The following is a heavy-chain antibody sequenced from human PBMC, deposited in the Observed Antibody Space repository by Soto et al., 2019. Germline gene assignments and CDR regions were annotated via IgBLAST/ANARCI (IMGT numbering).Heavy chain of an antibody. D-gene: IGHD3-3*01. CDR2: INAQNGDT. J-gene: IGHJ4*02. CDR1: GYTFTGYG. CDR3: ARQRHSYYDFSYPNFDY. Sequence: ASVKVSCKASGYTFTGYGFSWVRQAPGHGLEWMGWINAQNGDTNYAQKFQGRATLTTDTSTTTAYMELRNLRSDDTAVYYCARQRHSYYDFSYPNFDYWGQGALVTVSS. V-gene: IGHV1-18*01.